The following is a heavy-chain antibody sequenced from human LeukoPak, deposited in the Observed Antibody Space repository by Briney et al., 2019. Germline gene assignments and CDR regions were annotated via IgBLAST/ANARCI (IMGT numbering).Heavy chain of an antibody. CDR3: AKAVSSSTAGSDY. CDR1: GFTFSTYA. D-gene: IGHD6-13*01. CDR2: LSGSGAST. Sequence: PGGSLRLSCAGSGFTFSTYAMGWVRQAPAKGLEWVSGLSGSGASTYYVDSVRGRFTISRDNSKNTLYLQMNSLRAEDTALYYCAKAVSSSTAGSDYWGQGTLVTVSS. J-gene: IGHJ4*02. V-gene: IGHV3-23*01.